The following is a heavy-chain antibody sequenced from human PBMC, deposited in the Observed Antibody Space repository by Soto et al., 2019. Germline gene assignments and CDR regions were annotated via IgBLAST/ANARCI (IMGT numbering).Heavy chain of an antibody. Sequence: QVQLVESGGGVVQPGRSLRLSCAASGFTFSSYGMHWVRQAPGKGLEWVAVIWYDGSNKYYADSVKGRFTISRDNSKNTLYLQMNSLRAEDTAVYDCARGSCGAAAAPFWYWGQGTLVTVSS. CDR3: ARGSCGAAAAPFWY. J-gene: IGHJ4*02. D-gene: IGHD6-13*01. CDR1: GFTFSSYG. V-gene: IGHV3-33*01. CDR2: IWYDGSNK.